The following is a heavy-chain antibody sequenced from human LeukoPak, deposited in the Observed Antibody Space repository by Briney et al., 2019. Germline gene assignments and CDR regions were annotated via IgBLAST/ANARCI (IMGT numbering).Heavy chain of an antibody. CDR3: ARESNGDYGNTFDI. V-gene: IGHV3-64*01. Sequence: PGGSLRLSCAASGFTFSSYAMSWVRQAPGKGLKYVSAISANGGSTYYANSVKGRFTISRDNSKNTLYLQMGSLRAEDMAVYYCARESNGDYGNTFDIWGQGTVVTVSS. CDR1: GFTFSSYA. J-gene: IGHJ3*02. D-gene: IGHD4-17*01. CDR2: ISANGGST.